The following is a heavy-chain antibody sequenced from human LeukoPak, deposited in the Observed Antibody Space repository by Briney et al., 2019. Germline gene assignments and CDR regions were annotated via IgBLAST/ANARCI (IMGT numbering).Heavy chain of an antibody. D-gene: IGHD5-18*01. Sequence: SETLSLTCTVSGGSINSYYWSWIRQPPGRGLEWIGYIYYTGGETNYNPSLKSRLTISVDTSKNQFSLMLTSVTAADTAVYYCARQPGATAAFDIWAQGTMVTVSS. CDR3: ARQPGATAAFDI. CDR2: IYYTGGET. J-gene: IGHJ3*02. V-gene: IGHV4-59*08. CDR1: GGSINSYY.